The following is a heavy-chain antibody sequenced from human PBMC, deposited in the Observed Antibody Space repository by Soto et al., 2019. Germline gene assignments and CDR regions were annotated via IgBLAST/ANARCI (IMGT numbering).Heavy chain of an antibody. D-gene: IGHD3-10*01. CDR1: GYSFSSYW. CDR3: ARQRGSGSYYNPYDAFDI. Sequence: GESLKISCKGSGYSFSSYWIGWGRQMPGKGLEWMGIIYPGDSDTRYSPSFQGQVTISADKSISTAYLQWSSLKASDTAMYYCARQRGSGSYYNPYDAFDIWGQGTMVTVSS. J-gene: IGHJ3*02. CDR2: IYPGDSDT. V-gene: IGHV5-51*01.